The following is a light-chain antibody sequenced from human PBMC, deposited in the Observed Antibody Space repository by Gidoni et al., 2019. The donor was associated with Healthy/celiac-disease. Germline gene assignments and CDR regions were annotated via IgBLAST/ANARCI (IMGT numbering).Light chain of an antibody. J-gene: IGKJ1*01. CDR3: QQRSNWPWT. V-gene: IGKV3-11*01. CDR1: QSVSSY. Sequence: EILLTQSPATLSLSPGERATLSCRASQSVSSYLAWYQQKPGQAPRLLLYDASNRATGIPARFSGSGYGTDFTLTISSLEPEDFAVYYCQQRSNWPWTFGQGTKVEIK. CDR2: DAS.